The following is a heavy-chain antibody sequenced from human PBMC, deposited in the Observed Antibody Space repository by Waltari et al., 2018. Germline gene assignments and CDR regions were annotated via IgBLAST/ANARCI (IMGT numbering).Heavy chain of an antibody. D-gene: IGHD6-19*01. CDR3: ARNWYSSGWYWFDP. J-gene: IGHJ5*02. V-gene: IGHV4-4*07. Sequence: QVQLQESGPGLVKPSETLSLTCTVSGASISSHYWSWIRQPAGKGLEWIGRIYISGSTNYNPSLPSRVTMSVDTSKNQFSRKLSSVTAADTAVYYCARNWYSSGWYWFDPWGQGTVVTVSS. CDR2: IYISGST. CDR1: GASISSHY.